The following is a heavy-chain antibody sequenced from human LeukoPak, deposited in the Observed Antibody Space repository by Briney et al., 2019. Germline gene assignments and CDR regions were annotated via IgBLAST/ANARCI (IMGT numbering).Heavy chain of an antibody. D-gene: IGHD2-15*01. Sequence: KTGGSLRLSCAASGFTFSSYSMNWVRQAPGKGLEWVSSISSSSSYIYYADSVEGRFTISRDNAKNSLYLQMNSLRAEDTAVYYCARESLAPTYMKIPDYWGQGTLVTVSS. CDR1: GFTFSSYS. CDR2: ISSSSSYI. V-gene: IGHV3-21*01. CDR3: ARESLAPTYMKIPDY. J-gene: IGHJ4*02.